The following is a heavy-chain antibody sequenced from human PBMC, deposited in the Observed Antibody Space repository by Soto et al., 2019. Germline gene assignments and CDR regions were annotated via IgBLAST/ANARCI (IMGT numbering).Heavy chain of an antibody. Sequence: QLQLQESGPGLVKPSETLSLTCTVSGGSISSSSYYWGWIRQPPGKGLEWIGSIYYSGSTYYNPSLKSRVTIYVDTSNNQFSLKLSAVTAADPGVYYCARCTKQWLPLHYWGQGTLVTVSS. D-gene: IGHD6-19*01. CDR1: GGSISSSSYY. CDR3: ARCTKQWLPLHY. V-gene: IGHV4-39*01. J-gene: IGHJ4*02. CDR2: IYYSGST.